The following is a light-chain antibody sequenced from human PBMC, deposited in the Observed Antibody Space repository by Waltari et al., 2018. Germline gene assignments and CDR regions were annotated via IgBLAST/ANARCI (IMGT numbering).Light chain of an antibody. CDR1: QSVGNW. J-gene: IGKJ2*01. CDR2: MAS. Sequence: DIQMTQSPYTLCASIGDRVTISCRASQSVGNWLAWYQQKPGKAPKLLIYMASSLDSGVPSRVSGSGSGTDFTLTISSLQPDDFATYSCQQYSSFSTFGQGTKV. V-gene: IGKV1-5*03. CDR3: QQYSSFST.